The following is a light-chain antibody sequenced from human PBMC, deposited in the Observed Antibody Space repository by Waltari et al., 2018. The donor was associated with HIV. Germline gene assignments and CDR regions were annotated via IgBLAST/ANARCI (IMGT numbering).Light chain of an antibody. Sequence: SYVLTQPPSVSLPPGETATITCEGKAIGYKSVHCYKQKPGQAPVLVIFYDSDRPSGIAKRFSGSNSGNTATLTITRVGAGDESDYYCQVWDSTSDHVVFGGGTTLTVL. CDR2: YDS. CDR1: AIGYKS. V-gene: IGLV3-21*04. J-gene: IGLJ3*02. CDR3: QVWDSTSDHVV.